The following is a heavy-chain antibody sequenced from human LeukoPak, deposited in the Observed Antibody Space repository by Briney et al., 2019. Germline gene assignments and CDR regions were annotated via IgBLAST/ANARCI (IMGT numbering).Heavy chain of an antibody. V-gene: IGHV3-30*18. D-gene: IGHD4-17*01. CDR2: ISYDGSNK. CDR1: GFTFSSYG. J-gene: IGHJ4*02. CDR3: AKKGLTVTTYYFDY. Sequence: GGSLRLSCAASGFTFSSYGMSWVRQAPGKGLEWVAVISYDGSNKYYADSVKGRFTISRDNSKNTLYLQMNSLRAEDTAVYYCAKKGLTVTTYYFDYWGQGTLVTVSS.